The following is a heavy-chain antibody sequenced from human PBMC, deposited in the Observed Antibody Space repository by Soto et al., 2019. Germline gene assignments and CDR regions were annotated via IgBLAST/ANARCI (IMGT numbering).Heavy chain of an antibody. CDR2: ISSSSSYI. J-gene: IGHJ4*02. V-gene: IGHV3-21*01. CDR3: ARDPTPNTAMAKYYFDY. Sequence: GGSLRLSCAASGFTFSSYSMNWVRQAPGKGLEWVSSISSSSSYIYYADSVKGRFTISRDNAKNSLYLQMNSLRAEDTAVYYCARDPTPNTAMAKYYFDYWGQGTLVTVSS. CDR1: GFTFSSYS. D-gene: IGHD5-18*01.